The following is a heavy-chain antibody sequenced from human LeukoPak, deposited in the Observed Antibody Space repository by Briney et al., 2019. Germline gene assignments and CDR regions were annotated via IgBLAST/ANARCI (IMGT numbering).Heavy chain of an antibody. D-gene: IGHD2-2*01. Sequence: ASLKVSCRASGYTFTGYSIYWVLQAPGQGLQWMGWIDTNSGGTKYAQNLQGRVALTMDTSISTIYMELSSLRSDDTAVYYCARGGTSSTYAPADYWGQGTLVTVSS. CDR3: ARGGTSSTYAPADY. CDR1: GYTFTGYS. J-gene: IGHJ4*02. V-gene: IGHV1-2*02. CDR2: IDTNSGGT.